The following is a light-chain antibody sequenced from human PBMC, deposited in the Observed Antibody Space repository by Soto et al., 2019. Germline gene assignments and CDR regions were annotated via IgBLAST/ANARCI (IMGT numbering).Light chain of an antibody. J-gene: IGKJ2*01. Sequence: EIVMTQSPATLSVSPGERATLSCRASQSVSSNLAGYQQKPGQAPRLHIYGASTRATGIPARFSGSGSGTEFNLTISSLQSEDFAVYYCQQYNNWPPDDTFGQGTKLEIK. CDR2: GAS. CDR1: QSVSSN. CDR3: QQYNNWPPDDT. V-gene: IGKV3-15*01.